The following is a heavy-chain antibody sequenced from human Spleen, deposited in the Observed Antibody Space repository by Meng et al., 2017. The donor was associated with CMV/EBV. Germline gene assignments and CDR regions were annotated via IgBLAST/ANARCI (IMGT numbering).Heavy chain of an antibody. J-gene: IGHJ4*02. Sequence: GESLKISCAASGFTFDDYIMHWVRQAPGKGLEWVSLINWDGSKTSYGDSVKGRFTISRDNSKNTLYLQMNSLRAEDTAVYYCARSVAALDYWGQGTLVTVSS. D-gene: IGHD6-13*01. CDR3: ARSVAALDY. CDR2: INWDGSKT. CDR1: GFTFDDYI. V-gene: IGHV3-43*01.